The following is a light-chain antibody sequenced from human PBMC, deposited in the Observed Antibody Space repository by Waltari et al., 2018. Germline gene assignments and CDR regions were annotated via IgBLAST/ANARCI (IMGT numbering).Light chain of an antibody. V-gene: IGKV1-5*03. CDR2: KAS. J-gene: IGKJ1*01. Sequence: DIQMTQSPSTLSPSVGDRVTITCRASQSISSWLAWFQQKPGKAPKLLIYKASSLESGVPSRFSGSGSGTEFTLTISSLQPDDFATYHCQQYSTYWTFGQGTKVEIK. CDR1: QSISSW. CDR3: QQYSTYWT.